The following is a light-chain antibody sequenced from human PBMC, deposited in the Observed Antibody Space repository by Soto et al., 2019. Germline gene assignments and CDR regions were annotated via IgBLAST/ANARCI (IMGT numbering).Light chain of an antibody. J-gene: IGKJ5*01. V-gene: IGKV3-15*01. Sequence: EIVMTQSPATLSVSPGESATLSFRASQSVASHLAWYQQKPGQAPRLLIFGASVRATGIPARFSGSGSGTEFVLTIDSLQSEDFAVYYCHQYNDWPSITFGQGTRLEIK. CDR2: GAS. CDR1: QSVASH. CDR3: HQYNDWPSIT.